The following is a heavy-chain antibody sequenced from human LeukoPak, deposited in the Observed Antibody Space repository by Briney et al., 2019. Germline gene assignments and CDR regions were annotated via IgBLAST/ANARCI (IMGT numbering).Heavy chain of an antibody. V-gene: IGHV3-23*01. D-gene: IGHD2-21*02. CDR1: GFTFSTYA. Sequence: HPGGSLRLSCAASGFTFSTYAMGWVRQDPGEGLEWVSSIKGGGGDPFYADSVRGRFTISRDKSKNTLYLQLNSLRAEDTAVYFCAQGGHDFNPFYYWGQGTLVTVSS. J-gene: IGHJ4*02. CDR2: IKGGGGDP. CDR3: AQGGHDFNPFYY.